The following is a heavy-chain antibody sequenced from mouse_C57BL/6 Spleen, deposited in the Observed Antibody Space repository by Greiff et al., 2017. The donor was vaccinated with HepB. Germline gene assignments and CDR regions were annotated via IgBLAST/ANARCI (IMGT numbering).Heavy chain of an antibody. V-gene: IGHV1-55*01. D-gene: IGHD1-1*01. CDR1: GYTFTSYW. CDR2: IYPGSGST. Sequence: QVQLQQPGAELVKPGASVKMSCKASGYTFTSYWITWVKQRPGQGLEWIGDIYPGSGSTNYNEKFKSKATLTVDTSSSTAYMQLSSLTTEDSAVYYCARVDYGSSSDFDYWGQGTTLTVSS. CDR3: ARVDYGSSSDFDY. J-gene: IGHJ2*01.